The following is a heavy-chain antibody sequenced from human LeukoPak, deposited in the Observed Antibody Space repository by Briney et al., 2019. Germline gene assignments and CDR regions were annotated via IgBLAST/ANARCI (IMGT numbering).Heavy chain of an antibody. J-gene: IGHJ4*02. D-gene: IGHD1-7*01. CDR1: GFTVSSNY. CDR2: IYSGGST. V-gene: IGHV3-53*01. CDR3: ARSNWNYDY. Sequence: GGSLRLSCAASGFTVSSNYMSWVRQAPGKGLEWVSVIYSGGSTYYADSVKGRFTISRDNAKDTLHLQMNRLRAEDTAVYFCARSNWNYDYWGQGTLVTVSS.